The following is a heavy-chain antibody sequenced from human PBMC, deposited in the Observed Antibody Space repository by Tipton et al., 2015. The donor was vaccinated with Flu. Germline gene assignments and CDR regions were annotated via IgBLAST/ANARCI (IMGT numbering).Heavy chain of an antibody. Sequence: RSLRLSCAASGFTFSSYGMHWVRQAPGKGLEWVAVISYDGSNKYYADSVKGRFTISRDNSKNTLYLQMNSLRAEDTAVYYCAKLEPTVTKHDAFDIWGQGTMVTVSS. CDR1: GFTFSSYG. D-gene: IGHD4-17*01. CDR3: AKLEPTVTKHDAFDI. CDR2: ISYDGSNK. V-gene: IGHV3-30*18. J-gene: IGHJ3*02.